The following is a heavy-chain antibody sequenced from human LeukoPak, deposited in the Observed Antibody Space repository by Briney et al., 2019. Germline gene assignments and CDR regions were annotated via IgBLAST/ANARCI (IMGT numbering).Heavy chain of an antibody. J-gene: IGHJ4*02. CDR3: ARAPCGGDCYSDY. Sequence: SETLSLTCAVYGGSFSGYYWSWIRQPPGKGLEWIGEIIHSGSTNYNPSLKSRVTISVDTSKNQFSLKLSSVTAADTAVYYCARAPCGGDCYSDYWGQGTLVTVSS. CDR1: GGSFSGYY. D-gene: IGHD2-21*02. CDR2: IIHSGST. V-gene: IGHV4-34*12.